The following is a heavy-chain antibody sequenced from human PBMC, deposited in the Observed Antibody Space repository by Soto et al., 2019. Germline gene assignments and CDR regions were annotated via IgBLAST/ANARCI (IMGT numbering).Heavy chain of an antibody. CDR1: GGTFSSYA. CDR3: ATYAVVVTADNLYSYGMDV. D-gene: IGHD2-21*02. Sequence: SVKVSCKASGGTFSSYAISWVRQAPGQGLEWMGGIIPIFGTANYAQKFQGRVTITADESTSTAYMELSSLRSEDTAVYYWATYAVVVTADNLYSYGMDVWGQGTTVTVSS. CDR2: IIPIFGTA. J-gene: IGHJ6*02. V-gene: IGHV1-69*13.